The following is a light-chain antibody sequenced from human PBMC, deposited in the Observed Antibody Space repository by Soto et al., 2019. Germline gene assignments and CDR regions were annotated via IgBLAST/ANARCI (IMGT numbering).Light chain of an antibody. V-gene: IGKV1-5*01. CDR3: QQCDAYSRT. CDR2: DAF. Sequence: DIQMIQSPSTLSASVGDRVSISCRASQSVSVWVAWYQQKPGTAPKLLISDAFTVDTGVPSRFSGSGSGTEFTLTISSLQPEDFATYYFQQCDAYSRTFAQVTKLDIK. CDR1: QSVSVW. J-gene: IGKJ1*01.